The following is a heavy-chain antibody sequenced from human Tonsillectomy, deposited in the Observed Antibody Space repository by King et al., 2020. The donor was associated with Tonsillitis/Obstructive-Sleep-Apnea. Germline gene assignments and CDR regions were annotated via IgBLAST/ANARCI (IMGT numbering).Heavy chain of an antibody. CDR2: INTNTGSP. Sequence: VQLVESGSELKRPGASVKVSCKASGYTFTSYTMNWVRQAPGQGLEWMGWINTNTGSPTYAQGFTGRFVFSLDTSVTTACLQISGLEAEDTAVYYCARDYDFWSGYYYFDYWGQGTLVTVSS. CDR1: GYTFTSYT. J-gene: IGHJ4*02. V-gene: IGHV7-4-1*02. CDR3: ARDYDFWSGYYYFDY. D-gene: IGHD3-3*01.